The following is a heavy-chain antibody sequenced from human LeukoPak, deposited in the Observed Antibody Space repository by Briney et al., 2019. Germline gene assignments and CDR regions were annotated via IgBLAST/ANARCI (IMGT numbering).Heavy chain of an antibody. CDR3: AKDLHSGASCY. D-gene: IGHD3-10*01. CDR1: GFTFSSYS. Sequence: GGSLGLSCEASGFTFSSYSMNWVRQAPGKGLEWVSSLSSTGSYIYYADSVKGRFTISRDNAKNSLYLQMNSLRPEDTAVYYCAKDLHSGASCYWGQGTLVTVPS. V-gene: IGHV3-21*01. CDR2: LSSTGSYI. J-gene: IGHJ4*02.